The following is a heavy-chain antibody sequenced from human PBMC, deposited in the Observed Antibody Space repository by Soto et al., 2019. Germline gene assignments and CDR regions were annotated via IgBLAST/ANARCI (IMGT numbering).Heavy chain of an antibody. Sequence: ASVKVSCKASGFTFTSSAVQWVRQARGQRLEWIGWIVVGSGNTNYAQKFQERVTITRDMSTSTAYMELSSLRSEDTAVYYCAASQYDFWSGYYGMDVWGQGTTVTVSS. CDR1: GFTFTSSA. D-gene: IGHD3-3*01. J-gene: IGHJ6*02. V-gene: IGHV1-58*01. CDR2: IVVGSGNT. CDR3: AASQYDFWSGYYGMDV.